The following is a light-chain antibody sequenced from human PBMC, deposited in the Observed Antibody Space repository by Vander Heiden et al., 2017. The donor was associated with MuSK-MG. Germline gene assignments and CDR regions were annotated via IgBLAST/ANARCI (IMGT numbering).Light chain of an antibody. J-gene: IGLJ3*02. CDR1: SFNIENNY. CDR3: GAWDSSLTVVL. Sequence: QSVLTQPPSISAAPGQKVTISCSGSSFNIENNYVPWYQHVPGTAPKLLIFDNNERPSGIPDRFSGSKSGTSATLGITGLQTGDEADYYCGAWDSSLTVVLFGGGTRLAVL. V-gene: IGLV1-51*01. CDR2: DNN.